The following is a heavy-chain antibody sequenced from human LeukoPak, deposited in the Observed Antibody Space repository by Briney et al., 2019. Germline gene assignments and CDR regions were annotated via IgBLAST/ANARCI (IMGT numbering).Heavy chain of an antibody. J-gene: IGHJ4*02. D-gene: IGHD4-17*01. CDR1: GGSFSGHY. Sequence: SETLSLTCAVSGGSFSGHYWNWIRQPPGKGLEWIGEINHGGSTNYNPSLKSRVTISVDTSQNQFSLRLSSVTAADTAVYYCARVPTVTFFDYWGQGTLVTVSS. CDR2: INHGGST. CDR3: ARVPTVTFFDY. V-gene: IGHV4-34*01.